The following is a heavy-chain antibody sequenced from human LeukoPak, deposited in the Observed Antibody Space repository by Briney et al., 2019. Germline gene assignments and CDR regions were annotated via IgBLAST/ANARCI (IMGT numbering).Heavy chain of an antibody. Sequence: ASVTVSCKASGYTFTSYGISWVRQAPGQGLEWMGWISAHNGNTNYAQKLQGRVTMTTDTSTSTAYMELRSLRSDDTAVYYCARGPDVWFGESNYYFDYWGQGTLVTVSS. CDR3: ARGPDVWFGESNYYFDY. V-gene: IGHV1-18*01. CDR2: ISAHNGNT. CDR1: GYTFTSYG. J-gene: IGHJ4*02. D-gene: IGHD3-10*01.